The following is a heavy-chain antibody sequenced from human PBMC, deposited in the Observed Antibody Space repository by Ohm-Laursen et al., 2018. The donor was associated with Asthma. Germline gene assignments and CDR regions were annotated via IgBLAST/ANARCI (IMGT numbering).Heavy chain of an antibody. Sequence: GSLRLSCTASGFTFSSYGMHWVRQAPGRGLEWVANINQDGSIWGYVDSVKGRFAISRDNAHNSLYLQMNSLRAEDTAFYYCAVSIYAYGEGAYWGQGTLVTVSS. CDR3: AVSIYAYGEGAY. CDR2: INQDGSIW. V-gene: IGHV3-7*05. D-gene: IGHD3-10*01. J-gene: IGHJ4*02. CDR1: GFTFSSYG.